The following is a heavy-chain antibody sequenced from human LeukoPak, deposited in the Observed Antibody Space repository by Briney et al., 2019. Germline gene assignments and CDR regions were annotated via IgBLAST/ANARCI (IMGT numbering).Heavy chain of an antibody. CDR2: LYSDDTT. Sequence: PGGSLRLSCAASGFTFGDYAMHWVRQAPGKGLEWVSVLYSDDTTYYADSVKGRFTISRDNSKNTLYLQMNNLRAEDTAVYYCARGGGYYAIDYWGQGTLVTVSS. CDR3: ARGGGYYAIDY. J-gene: IGHJ4*02. D-gene: IGHD1-26*01. CDR1: GFTFGDYA. V-gene: IGHV3-53*01.